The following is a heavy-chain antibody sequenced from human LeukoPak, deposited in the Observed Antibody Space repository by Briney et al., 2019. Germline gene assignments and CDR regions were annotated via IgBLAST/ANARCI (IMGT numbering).Heavy chain of an antibody. Sequence: SVKVSCKASGGTFSSYAISWVRQASGQGLEWMGRIIPILGMANYAQKFQGRVTMTEDTSTDTAYMELSSLRSEDTAVYYCATDVVGATRVYWGQGTLVTVSS. V-gene: IGHV1-69*04. CDR2: IIPILGMA. CDR1: GGTFSSYA. CDR3: ATDVVGATRVY. D-gene: IGHD1-26*01. J-gene: IGHJ4*02.